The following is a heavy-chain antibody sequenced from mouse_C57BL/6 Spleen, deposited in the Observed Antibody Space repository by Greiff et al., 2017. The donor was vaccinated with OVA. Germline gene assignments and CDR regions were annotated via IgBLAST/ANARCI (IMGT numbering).Heavy chain of an antibody. CDR2: ISSGSSTI. Sequence: EVQVVESGGGLVKPGGSLKLSCAASGFTFSDYGMHWVRQAPEKGLAWVAYISSGSSTIYYADTVKGRFTISRDNAKNTLFLQRTSLRAEDTAMYYCARRAVTTGAMDYWGQGTSVTVSS. CDR3: ARRAVTTGAMDY. V-gene: IGHV5-17*01. CDR1: GFTFSDYG. J-gene: IGHJ4*01. D-gene: IGHD2-2*01.